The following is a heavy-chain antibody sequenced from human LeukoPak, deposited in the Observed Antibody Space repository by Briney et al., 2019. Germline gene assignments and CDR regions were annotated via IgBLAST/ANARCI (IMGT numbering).Heavy chain of an antibody. D-gene: IGHD2-2*01. CDR1: GSSISNGFF. CDR3: ARGMGRFCTRSSCYLSFVY. J-gene: IGHJ4*02. V-gene: IGHV4-38-2*02. Sequence: PPQSLCLTCNVSGSSISNGFFWAWIGHSPGKGLEGIGSIHTGGDSYYNPSLRSRTTMSFDTPKNQFSLRLTSVTAADAAVFYCARGMGRFCTRSSCYLSFVYWGQGTLVTVSS. CDR2: IHTGGDS.